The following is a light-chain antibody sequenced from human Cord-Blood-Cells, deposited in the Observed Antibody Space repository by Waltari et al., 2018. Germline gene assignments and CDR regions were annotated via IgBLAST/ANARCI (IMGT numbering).Light chain of an antibody. J-gene: IGLJ3*02. V-gene: IGLV1-40*01. Sequence: QSVLTQPPSVSGAPGQRVTISCTGRSSNIGAGYDVHRYPQLPGNAPKLLIYGNSNRPSGVPDRFSGSKSGTSASLAITGLQAEDEADYYCQSYDSSLSGSVFGGGTKLTVL. CDR2: GNS. CDR1: SSNIGAGYD. CDR3: QSYDSSLSGSV.